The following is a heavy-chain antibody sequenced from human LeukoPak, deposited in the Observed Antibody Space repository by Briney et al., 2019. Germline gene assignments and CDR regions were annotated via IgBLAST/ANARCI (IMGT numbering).Heavy chain of an antibody. CDR1: GFTFSSYW. Sequence: GGSLRLSCAASGFTFSSYWMSWVRQAPGKGLEWVANIKQDGSEKYYVDSVKGRFTFSRDNAKNSLYLQTNSLRAEDTAVYYCARDLTYYYDSSGYLEDYWGQGTLVTVSS. CDR3: ARDLTYYYDSSGYLEDY. CDR2: IKQDGSEK. D-gene: IGHD3-22*01. J-gene: IGHJ4*02. V-gene: IGHV3-7*01.